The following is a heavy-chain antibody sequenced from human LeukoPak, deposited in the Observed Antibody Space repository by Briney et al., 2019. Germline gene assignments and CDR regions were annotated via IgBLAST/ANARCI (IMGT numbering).Heavy chain of an antibody. V-gene: IGHV1-18*01. CDR3: ARDCRVGGRGGSYFPCY. D-gene: IGHD1-26*01. J-gene: IGHJ4*02. Sequence: GASVKVSCKASGYTFTSYGISWVRQAPGQGLEWMGWISAYNGNTNYAQKLQGRVTMTTDTSTSTAYMELRSLRSDDTAVYYCARDCRVGGRGGSYFPCYWGQGTLVTVSS. CDR1: GYTFTSYG. CDR2: ISAYNGNT.